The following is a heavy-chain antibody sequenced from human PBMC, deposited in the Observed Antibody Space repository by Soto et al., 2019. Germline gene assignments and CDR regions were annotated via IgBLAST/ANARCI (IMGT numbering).Heavy chain of an antibody. CDR3: ARGIAPYYFDY. Sequence: APVKVSCKAPGYTFTSYSMYWARQAPGQRLEWMGWINAGNGNTKYSQKFQGRVTITRDTSASTAYMELSSLRSEDTAVYYCARGIAPYYFDYWGQGTLVTV. D-gene: IGHD6-13*01. V-gene: IGHV1-3*01. CDR1: GYTFTSYS. CDR2: INAGNGNT. J-gene: IGHJ4*02.